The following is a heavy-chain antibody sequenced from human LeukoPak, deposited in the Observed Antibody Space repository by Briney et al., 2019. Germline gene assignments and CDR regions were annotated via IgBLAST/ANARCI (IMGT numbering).Heavy chain of an antibody. CDR1: GGSISSYY. Sequence: SETLSLTCTVSGGSISSYYWSWIRQPPGKGLEWIGSIYYSGSTYYNPSLKSRVSISVDTSKNQFSLKLNSVTAADTAVYYCARYHSGYDDYWGQGTLVTVSS. CDR2: IYYSGST. CDR3: ARYHSGYDDY. J-gene: IGHJ4*02. V-gene: IGHV4-59*12. D-gene: IGHD5-12*01.